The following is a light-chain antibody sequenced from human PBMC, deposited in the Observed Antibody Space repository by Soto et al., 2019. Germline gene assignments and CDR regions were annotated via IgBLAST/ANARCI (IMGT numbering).Light chain of an antibody. CDR1: QSVSSNY. CDR2: GAS. Sequence: EIVLAQSPGTLSLSPGERATLSCRASQSVSSNYLAWYQRKPGQAPRLLIYGASSRATGIPARFSGSGSGTDFTLTISSLEPEDFAVYYCQQRSNWITFGQGTRLEIK. CDR3: QQRSNWIT. V-gene: IGKV3D-20*02. J-gene: IGKJ5*01.